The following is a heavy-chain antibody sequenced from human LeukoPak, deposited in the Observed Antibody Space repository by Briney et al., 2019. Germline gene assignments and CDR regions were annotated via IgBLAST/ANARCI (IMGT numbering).Heavy chain of an antibody. CDR1: GYSFTSYW. CDR2: IYPGDSDT. J-gene: IGHJ6*02. V-gene: IGHV5-51*01. D-gene: IGHD5-18*01. CDR3: ARHLKVDTAMVTYHYYGMDV. Sequence: GASLKISCKGSGYSFTSYWIGWVRQMPGKGLEWMGIIYPGDSDTRYSPSFQGQVTISADKSISTAYLQWSGLKASDTASYYCARHLKVDTAMVTYHYYGMDVWGQGTTVTVSS.